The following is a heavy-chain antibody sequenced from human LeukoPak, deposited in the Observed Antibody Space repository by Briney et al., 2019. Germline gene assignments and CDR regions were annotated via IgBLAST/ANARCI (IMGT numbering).Heavy chain of an antibody. CDR2: IYHSGST. V-gene: IGHV4-34*01. CDR3: ARRHLEGYNAYGLFDY. CDR1: GGSFSDYY. Sequence: PSETLSLTCAVYGGSFSDYYWSWLRQSPGKGLEWIGEIYHSGSTNYNPSLKSRITISVDKSKNLFSLKLSSVTAADAGVYHCARRHLEGYNAYGLFDYWGQRTLVTVSS. D-gene: IGHD5-12*01. J-gene: IGHJ4*02.